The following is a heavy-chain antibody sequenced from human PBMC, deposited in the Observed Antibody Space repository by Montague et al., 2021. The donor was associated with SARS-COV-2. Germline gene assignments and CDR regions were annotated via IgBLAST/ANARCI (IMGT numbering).Heavy chain of an antibody. CDR1: GDSVSRNSAA. CDR3: ARVNSSSWYFDY. J-gene: IGHJ4*02. CDR2: TYYRSKSYN. Sequence: CAISGDSVSRNSAAWNWIRRSPSRGLEWLGRTYYRSKSYNDYAISVKSRITINPDTSKNQFSLQLNSATPEDTAVYYCARVNSSSWYFDYWGQGILVTVSS. V-gene: IGHV6-1*01. D-gene: IGHD6-13*01.